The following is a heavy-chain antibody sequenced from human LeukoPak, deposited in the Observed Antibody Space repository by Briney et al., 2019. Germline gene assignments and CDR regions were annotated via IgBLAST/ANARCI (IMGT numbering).Heavy chain of an antibody. V-gene: IGHV1-2*02. CDR2: INPNSGGT. CDR1: GYIFTGYY. D-gene: IGHD3-10*01. CDR3: ARELWFGELLYWFDP. Sequence: ASVKVSCKASGYIFTGYYMHWVRQAPGQGLEWMGWINPNSGGTNYAQKFQGRVTMTRDTSISTAYMELSRLRSDDTAVYYCARELWFGELLYWFDPWGQGTLVTVSS. J-gene: IGHJ5*02.